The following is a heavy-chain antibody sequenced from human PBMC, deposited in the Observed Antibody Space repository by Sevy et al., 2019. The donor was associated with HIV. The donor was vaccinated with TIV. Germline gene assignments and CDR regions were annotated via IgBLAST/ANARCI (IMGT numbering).Heavy chain of an antibody. V-gene: IGHV1-18*01. CDR1: GYTFTSYG. D-gene: IGHD2-2*01. Sequence: ASVKVSCKASGYTFTSYGISWVRQAPGQGLEWMGWISAYNGNTNYAQKLQGRVTMTTDTSTSTAYMELRSLGSDDTAVYYCAIDEGYCSSTSCYYAFDIWGQGTMVTVSS. CDR3: AIDEGYCSSTSCYYAFDI. J-gene: IGHJ3*02. CDR2: ISAYNGNT.